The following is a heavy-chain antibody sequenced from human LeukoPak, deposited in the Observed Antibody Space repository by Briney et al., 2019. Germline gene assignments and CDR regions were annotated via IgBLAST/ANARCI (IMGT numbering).Heavy chain of an antibody. J-gene: IGHJ3*02. Sequence: PGGSLRLSCAASGFIFSNYSMYWLRQAPGEGLEWVSSISSSSTYIYYTESVKGRFTISRDYAKNSLFLQMNSLRAEDSSVYYWAREPHDFHEEDGFDIWGQGTLVTVSS. V-gene: IGHV3-21*01. D-gene: IGHD2-21*02. CDR3: AREPHDFHEEDGFDI. CDR2: ISSSSTYI. CDR1: GFIFSNYS.